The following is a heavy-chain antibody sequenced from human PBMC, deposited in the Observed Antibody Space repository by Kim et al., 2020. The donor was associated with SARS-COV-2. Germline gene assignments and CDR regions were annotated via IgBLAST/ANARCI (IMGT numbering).Heavy chain of an antibody. J-gene: IGHJ6*02. CDR3: TRGGYSGYLYYYFGMDV. Sequence: SVKGRFTISRDNATNSLYLQMNSLRDEDTAVYYCTRGGYSGYLYYYFGMDVWGQGTTVTVSS. V-gene: IGHV3-48*02. D-gene: IGHD5-12*01.